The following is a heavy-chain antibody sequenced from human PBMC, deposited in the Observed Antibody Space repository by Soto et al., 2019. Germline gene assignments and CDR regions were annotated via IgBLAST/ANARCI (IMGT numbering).Heavy chain of an antibody. J-gene: IGHJ3*02. CDR3: ARLARNAFDI. CDR1: GGSISSYY. Sequence: QVQLQESGPGLVKPSETLSLTCTVSGGSISSYYWSWIRQPPGKGLEWIGYIYYSGSTNYNPSLKSRVTISVDTSKNQFSLKLSSVTAADTAVYYCARLARNAFDIWGQGRMVTVSS. CDR2: IYYSGST. V-gene: IGHV4-59*01.